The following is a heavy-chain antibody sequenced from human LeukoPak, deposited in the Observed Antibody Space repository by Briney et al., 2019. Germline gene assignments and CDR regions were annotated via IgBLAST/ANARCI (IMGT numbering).Heavy chain of an antibody. D-gene: IGHD6-19*01. CDR3: ARDKVGGSMAGSNLDY. J-gene: IGHJ4*02. Sequence: GGSLRLSCAASGFTFSSFEMNWVRQAPGKGLEWVSYISSSGSTIYYADSVKGRFTISRDNAKNSLYLQMNSLRGEDTAVYYCARDKVGGSMAGSNLDYWGQGNLVTVSS. CDR2: ISSSGSTI. V-gene: IGHV3-48*03. CDR1: GFTFSSFE.